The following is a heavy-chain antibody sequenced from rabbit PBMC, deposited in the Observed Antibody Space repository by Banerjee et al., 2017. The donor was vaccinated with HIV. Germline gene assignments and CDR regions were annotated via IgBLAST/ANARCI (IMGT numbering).Heavy chain of an antibody. CDR2: IYAGSSGST. CDR3: ARDSENSGLYFNL. D-gene: IGHD1-1*01. J-gene: IGHJ4*01. V-gene: IGHV1S40*01. Sequence: QSLEESGGDLVKPGASLTLTCTASGFSFSSGYDMCWVRQAPGKGLEWIACIYAGSSGSTAYASWAKGRFTISKTSSTTVTLQMTSLTAADTATYFCARDSENSGLYFNLWGPGTLVTVS. CDR1: GFSFSSGYD.